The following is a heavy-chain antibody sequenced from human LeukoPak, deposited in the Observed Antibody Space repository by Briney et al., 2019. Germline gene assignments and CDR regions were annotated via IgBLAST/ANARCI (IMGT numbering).Heavy chain of an antibody. D-gene: IGHD7-27*01. J-gene: IGHJ4*02. CDR1: GGSFSSYT. CDR3: ARTYPENTGVDY. CDR2: TIPILGIA. V-gene: IGHV1-69*02. Sequence: ASVKVSCKASGGSFSSYTISWVRQAPGQGLEWMGRTIPILGIANYAQKFQGRVTITADKSTSTAYMELSSLRSEDTAVYYCARTYPENTGVDYWGQGTLVTVSS.